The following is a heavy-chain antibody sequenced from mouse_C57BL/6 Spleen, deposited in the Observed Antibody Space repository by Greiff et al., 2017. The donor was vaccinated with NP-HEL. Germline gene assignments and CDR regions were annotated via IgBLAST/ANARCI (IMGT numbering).Heavy chain of an antibody. CDR1: GYAFSSYW. D-gene: IGHD1-1*01. CDR3: AREDYGSSYAWFAY. J-gene: IGHJ3*01. Sequence: QVQLQQSGAELVKPGASVKISCKASGYAFSSYWMNWVKQRPGKGLEWIGQIYPGDGDTNYNGKFKGKATLTADKSSSTAYMQLSSLTPEDSAVYFCAREDYGSSYAWFAYWGQGTLVTVSA. V-gene: IGHV1-80*01. CDR2: IYPGDGDT.